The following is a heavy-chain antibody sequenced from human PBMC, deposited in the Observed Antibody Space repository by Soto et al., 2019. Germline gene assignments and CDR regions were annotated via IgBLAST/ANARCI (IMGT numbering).Heavy chain of an antibody. D-gene: IGHD3-9*01. J-gene: IGHJ6*02. V-gene: IGHV4-31*03. CDR1: GGSISSGGYY. CDR2: IYYSGST. CDR3: ARTYYDILTGSWGNYGMDV. Sequence: SETLSLTCTVSGGSISSGGYYWSWIRQHPGKGLEWIGYIYYSGSTYYNPSLKSRVTISVDTSKNQFSLKLSSVTAADTAVYYCARTYYDILTGSWGNYGMDVWGQGTTVTVSS.